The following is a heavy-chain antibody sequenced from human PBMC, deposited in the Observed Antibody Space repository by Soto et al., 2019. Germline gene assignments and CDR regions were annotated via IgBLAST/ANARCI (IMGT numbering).Heavy chain of an antibody. CDR3: TSLYYGH. D-gene: IGHD4-17*01. J-gene: IGHJ4*02. V-gene: IGHV3-15*01. Sequence: GALRLSGAASEFTFANACISWVRQAPGKGLEWVGRIKSKADGGTTDYAAPVKGRFTISRDESQNTLYLQMNSLKTEDTAVYYCTSLYYGHWGQGTLVTVSS. CDR2: IKSKADGGTT. CDR1: EFTFANAC.